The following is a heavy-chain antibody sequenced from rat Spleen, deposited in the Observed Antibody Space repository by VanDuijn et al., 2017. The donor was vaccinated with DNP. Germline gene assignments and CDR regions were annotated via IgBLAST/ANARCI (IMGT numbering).Heavy chain of an antibody. CDR2: ITSSGGST. V-gene: IGHV5-31*01. CDR3: ARGIITTLGYWSFDF. J-gene: IGHJ1*01. Sequence: EVDLVENVGDLVQPGRSLKLSCVSSRFTFTSDWMAWICQVPVKGLEWVASITSSGGSTYYPDSVKGRFTISRDNAKDTLYLQMNSLRSEDTATYYCARGIITTLGYWSFDFWGPGTMVTVSS. CDR1: RFTFTSDW. D-gene: IGHD1-6*01.